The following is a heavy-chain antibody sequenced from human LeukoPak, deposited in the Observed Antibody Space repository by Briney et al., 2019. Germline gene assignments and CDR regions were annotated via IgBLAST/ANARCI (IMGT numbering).Heavy chain of an antibody. J-gene: IGHJ4*02. Sequence: SETLSLTCAVYGGSFSGYYWSWIRQSPGKGLEWIGEIYHSGSTNYNPSLKSRVTISLDTSKHQFSVILNSVTAADTSVYYCARGRYYSGSGSHVRIRGPHYYFDYWGQGSLVTVSS. CDR2: IYHSGST. V-gene: IGHV4-34*01. CDR3: ARGRYYSGSGSHVRIRGPHYYFDY. CDR1: GGSFSGYY. D-gene: IGHD3-10*01.